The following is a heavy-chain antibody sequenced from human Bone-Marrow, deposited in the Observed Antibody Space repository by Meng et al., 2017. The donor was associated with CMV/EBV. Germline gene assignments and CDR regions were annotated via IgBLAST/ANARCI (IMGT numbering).Heavy chain of an antibody. J-gene: IGHJ6*02. CDR3: AHSLLNYDFWSGYYMAYYYYYGMDV. Sequence: SGPTLVKPTETLTLTCTVSGFSLSNARMGVSWIRQPPGKALEWLAHIFSNDEKSYSTSLKSRLTISKDTYKSQVVLTMTNMDPVDTATYYCAHSLLNYDFWSGYYMAYYYYYGMDVWGQGTTVTVSS. V-gene: IGHV2-26*01. CDR1: GFSLSNARMG. CDR2: IFSNDEK. D-gene: IGHD3-3*01.